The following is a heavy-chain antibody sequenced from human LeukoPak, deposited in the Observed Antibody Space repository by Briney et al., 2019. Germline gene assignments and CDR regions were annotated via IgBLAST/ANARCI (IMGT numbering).Heavy chain of an antibody. Sequence: PGGSLRLSCAASGFTFSDYYMSWIRQAPGKGLEWVSYIRSSSSYTNYADSVKGRFTISRDNAKNSLYLQMNSLRAEDTAVYYCARVGYSSGWYLQSTFDYWGQGTLVTVSS. V-gene: IGHV3-11*05. J-gene: IGHJ4*02. CDR2: IRSSSSYT. D-gene: IGHD6-19*01. CDR3: ARVGYSSGWYLQSTFDY. CDR1: GFTFSDYY.